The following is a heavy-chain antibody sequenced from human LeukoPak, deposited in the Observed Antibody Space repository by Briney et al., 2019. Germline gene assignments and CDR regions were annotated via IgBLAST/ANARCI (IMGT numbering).Heavy chain of an antibody. CDR1: GFTFSSYW. D-gene: IGHD5-12*01. Sequence: PGGSLRLSCAASGFTFSSYWMSWVRQAPGKGLEWVANIKQDGSDKYYVDSVKGRFTISRDNAKNSLYLQMNSLRAEDTAVYYCARDIVATWAYYYYYYRDVWGKGTTVTVSS. V-gene: IGHV3-7*01. J-gene: IGHJ6*03. CDR3: ARDIVATWAYYYYYYRDV. CDR2: IKQDGSDK.